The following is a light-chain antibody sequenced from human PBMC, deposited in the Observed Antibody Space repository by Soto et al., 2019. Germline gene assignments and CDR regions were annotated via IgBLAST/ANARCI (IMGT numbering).Light chain of an antibody. Sequence: QSVLTQPASVSGSPGQSITISCTGTSSDVGGYNYVSWYQQHPGKAKKLMIYDVSNRPSGVSDRFSGSKSGNTASLTISGLQAEDEADYYCSSYTVTSSYVFGTGTKVTVL. CDR3: SSYTVTSSYV. CDR1: SSDVGGYNY. V-gene: IGLV2-14*01. J-gene: IGLJ1*01. CDR2: DVS.